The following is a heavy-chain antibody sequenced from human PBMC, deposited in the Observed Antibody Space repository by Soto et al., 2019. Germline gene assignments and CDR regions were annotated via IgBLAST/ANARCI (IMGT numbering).Heavy chain of an antibody. J-gene: IGHJ6*02. V-gene: IGHV1-24*01. CDR3: ARDVGIVVVVAGMDV. CDR1: GYTLTELS. CDR2: FDPEDGNT. D-gene: IGHD2-15*01. Sequence: ASVKVSCKVSGYTLTELSIHWVRQAPGKGLEWMGGFDPEDGNTGYAQKFQGRVTMTRNTSTDTAYMELSSLRSEDTAVYYCARDVGIVVVVAGMDVWGQGTTVTVSS.